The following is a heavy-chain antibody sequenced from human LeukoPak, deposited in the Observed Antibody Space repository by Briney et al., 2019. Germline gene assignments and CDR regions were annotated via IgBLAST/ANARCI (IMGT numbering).Heavy chain of an antibody. CDR3: ANDDRGDSSGYYGYFDY. D-gene: IGHD3-22*01. CDR2: ISGSGGDT. V-gene: IGHV3-23*01. Sequence: PGGSLRLSCAASGFTFSNYAMTWVRQAPGKGLEWVSTISGSGGDTYYADSVKGRFTISRDNSKNTLYLQMNSLRAEDTAVYYCANDDRGDSSGYYGYFDYWGQGTLVTVSS. J-gene: IGHJ4*02. CDR1: GFTFSNYA.